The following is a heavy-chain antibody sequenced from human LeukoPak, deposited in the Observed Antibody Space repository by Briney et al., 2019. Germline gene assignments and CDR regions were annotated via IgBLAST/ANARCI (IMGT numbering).Heavy chain of an antibody. CDR2: IIPILGIA. J-gene: IGHJ4*02. CDR1: GGTFSSYA. Sequence: SVKVSCKASGGTFSSYAISWVRRAPGQGLEWMGRIIPILGIANYAQKFQGRVTITADKSTSTAYMELSSLRSEDTAVYYCAGVSGLAENYFDYWGQGTLVTVSS. D-gene: IGHD3-9*01. CDR3: AGVSGLAENYFDY. V-gene: IGHV1-69*04.